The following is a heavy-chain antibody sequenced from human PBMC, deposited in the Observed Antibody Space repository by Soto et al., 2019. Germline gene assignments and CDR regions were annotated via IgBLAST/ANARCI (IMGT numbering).Heavy chain of an antibody. Sequence: GGSLRLSCAASGFTFSSYAMSWVLQAPGKGLEWVSAISGSGGSTYYADSVKGRFTISRDNSKNTLYLQMNSLRAEDTAVYYCANLRRPRIAVAGRDYWGQGTLVTVSS. CDR3: ANLRRPRIAVAGRDY. CDR1: GFTFSSYA. D-gene: IGHD6-19*01. V-gene: IGHV3-23*01. J-gene: IGHJ4*02. CDR2: ISGSGGST.